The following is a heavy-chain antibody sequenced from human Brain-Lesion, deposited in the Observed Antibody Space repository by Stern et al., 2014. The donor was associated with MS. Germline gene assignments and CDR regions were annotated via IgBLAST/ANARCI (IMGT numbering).Heavy chain of an antibody. CDR3: ATDRDDFRSGYSAPTKGYGLDV. CDR1: GYTLTELS. D-gene: IGHD3-3*01. Sequence: VQLVESGAEVKKPGASVKVSCKVSGYTLTELSMHWVRQAPGKGLEWMGGFDPEDGETIYAQKFQGRVTMTEDTSTDTAYMELSSLRSEDTAVYFCATDRDDFRSGYSAPTKGYGLDVWGQGTTVTV. V-gene: IGHV1-24*01. J-gene: IGHJ6*02. CDR2: FDPEDGET.